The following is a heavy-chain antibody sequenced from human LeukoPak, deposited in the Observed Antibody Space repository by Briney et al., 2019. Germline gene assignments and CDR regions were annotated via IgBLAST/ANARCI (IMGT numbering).Heavy chain of an antibody. Sequence: GGSLRLSCAASGFTFSSYAMSWVRQAPGKGLEWVSAISGSGGGTYYADSVKGRFTISRDNSRDTLYLQMNSLRAEDTAVYYCAKGYYDYVRGSYYFDYWGQGTLVTVSS. CDR1: GFTFSSYA. V-gene: IGHV3-23*01. CDR3: AKGYYDYVRGSYYFDY. D-gene: IGHD3-16*01. CDR2: ISGSGGGT. J-gene: IGHJ4*02.